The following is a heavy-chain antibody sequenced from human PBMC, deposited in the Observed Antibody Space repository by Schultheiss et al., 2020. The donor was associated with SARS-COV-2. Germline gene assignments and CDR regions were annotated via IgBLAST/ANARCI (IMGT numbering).Heavy chain of an antibody. CDR3: TRDEDTGYSNSWADY. V-gene: IGHV3-33*01. CDR1: GFTFSSYG. D-gene: IGHD6-13*01. Sequence: GGSLRLSCAASGFTFSSYGMHWVRQAPGKGLEWVAVIWYDGSNKYYADSVKGRFTISRDNSKNTLYLQMNSLRAEDTAVYYCTRDEDTGYSNSWADYWGQGTLVTVSS. J-gene: IGHJ4*02. CDR2: IWYDGSNK.